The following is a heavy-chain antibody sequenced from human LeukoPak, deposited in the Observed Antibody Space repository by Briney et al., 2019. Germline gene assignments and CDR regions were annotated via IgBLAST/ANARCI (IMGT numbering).Heavy chain of an antibody. CDR1: GFTFTKYW. V-gene: IGHV3-7*01. CDR3: ARAYSSSFDY. CDR2: IKQDGSEK. D-gene: IGHD6-6*01. Sequence: GGSLRLSCAASGFTFTKYWMTWVRQAPGKGLEWVGNIKQDGSEKYYVDSVKGRFTISRDNAKNSLYLQMNSLRAEDTAVYYCARAYSSSFDYWGQGTLVTVSS. J-gene: IGHJ4*02.